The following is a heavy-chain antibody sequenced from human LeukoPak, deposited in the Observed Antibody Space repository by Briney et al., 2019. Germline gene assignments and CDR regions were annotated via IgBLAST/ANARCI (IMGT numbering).Heavy chain of an antibody. V-gene: IGHV3-9*01. CDR2: ISWNSGSI. D-gene: IGHD2-2*02. CDR1: GFTFDDYA. CDR3: AKDMVRYCSSTSCYSPMDV. J-gene: IGHJ6*03. Sequence: GGSLRLSCVASGFTFDDYAMHWVRQAPGKGLEWVSGISWNSGSIGYADSVKGRFTISRDNAKNSLYLQMNSLRAEDTALYYCAKDMVRYCSSTSCYSPMDVWGKGTTVTVSS.